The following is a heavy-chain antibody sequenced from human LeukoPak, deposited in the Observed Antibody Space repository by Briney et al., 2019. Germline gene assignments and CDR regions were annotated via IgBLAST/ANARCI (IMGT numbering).Heavy chain of an antibody. CDR2: IYYSGST. CDR3: ARAHKIHWYFDL. Sequence: SETQTLPCTVSGDSLSIRNYYWSWIRQPPWKGLEWIGYIYYSGSTNYNPSLKRRVTISVDTSMNQFSLKLSSVTAADTAVYYCARAHKIHWYFDLWGHGTLVTVSS. V-gene: IGHV4-61*01. J-gene: IGHJ2*01. CDR1: GDSLSIRNYY.